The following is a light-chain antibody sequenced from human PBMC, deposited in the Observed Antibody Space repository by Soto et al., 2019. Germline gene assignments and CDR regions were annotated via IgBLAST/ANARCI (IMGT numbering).Light chain of an antibody. CDR2: EIS. Sequence: QSALTQPASVSGSPGQSITISCTGTNSDVGSYKYVSWYQQYPGKAPKLMIYEISNRPSGVSNRFSGSKSGNTASLTISGLQAEDEADYYCTSYTSSGTWVFGGGTKLTVL. CDR1: NSDVGSYKY. V-gene: IGLV2-14*01. CDR3: TSYTSSGTWV. J-gene: IGLJ3*02.